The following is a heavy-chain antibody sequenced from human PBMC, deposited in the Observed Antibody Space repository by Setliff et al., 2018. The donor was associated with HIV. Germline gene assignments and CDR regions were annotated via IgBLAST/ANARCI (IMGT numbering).Heavy chain of an antibody. J-gene: IGHJ5*02. CDR1: GYTFTKYY. Sequence: ASVKVSCKASGYTFTKYYINWVRQAPGQGLEWMGIINPGGGATTYEKKFQGRVTMTRDTSTSTVYMELNNLRFDDTAVYYCVRDNWNLGSVHNWFDPWGPGTLVTVSS. CDR3: VRDNWNLGSVHNWFDP. V-gene: IGHV1-46*01. D-gene: IGHD1-7*01. CDR2: INPGGGAT.